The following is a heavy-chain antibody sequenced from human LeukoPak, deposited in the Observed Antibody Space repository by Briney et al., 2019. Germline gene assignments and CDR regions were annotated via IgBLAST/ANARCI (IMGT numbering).Heavy chain of an antibody. D-gene: IGHD3-10*01. V-gene: IGHV4-59*08. CDR3: ARHPPRESSLLKGAFDT. CDR1: GGSISSYY. Sequence: PSETLSLTCTVSGGSISSYYWSWIRQPPGKGLEWIGYIYYSGSTNYNPSLKSRVTISVDTSKNQFSLKLTSVTAADTAVYYCARHPPRESSLLKGAFDTLGQGTMITVSS. CDR2: IYYSGST. J-gene: IGHJ3*02.